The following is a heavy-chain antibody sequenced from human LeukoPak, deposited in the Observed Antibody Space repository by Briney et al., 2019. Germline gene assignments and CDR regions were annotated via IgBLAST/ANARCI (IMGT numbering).Heavy chain of an antibody. CDR2: IYYSGST. CDR1: GGSISSYY. Sequence: SETLSLTCTASGGSISSYYWSWIRQPPGKGLEWIGYIYYSGSTNYNPSLKSRVTISVDTSKNQFSLKLSSVTAADTAVYYCARSLGTYSGYDWNYFDYWGQGTLVTVSS. V-gene: IGHV4-59*01. J-gene: IGHJ4*02. D-gene: IGHD5-12*01. CDR3: ARSLGTYSGYDWNYFDY.